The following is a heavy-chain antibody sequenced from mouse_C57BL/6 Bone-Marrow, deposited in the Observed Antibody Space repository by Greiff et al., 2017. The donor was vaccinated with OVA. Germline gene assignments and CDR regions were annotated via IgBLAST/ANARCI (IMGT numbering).Heavy chain of an antibody. CDR1: GYTFTSYG. J-gene: IGHJ2*01. CDR3: ARWVYDDDGCYYFDC. V-gene: IGHV1-81*01. Sequence: QVQLQQSGAELARPGASVKLSCKASGYTFTSYGISWVKQRTGQGLEWIGEIFPRSGNTYYNEKFKGKAKLTANKSYSTAYMELRSLTSEDSAVFFGARWVYDDDGCYYFDCWGQGTTLTVSS. D-gene: IGHD2-4*01. CDR2: IFPRSGNT.